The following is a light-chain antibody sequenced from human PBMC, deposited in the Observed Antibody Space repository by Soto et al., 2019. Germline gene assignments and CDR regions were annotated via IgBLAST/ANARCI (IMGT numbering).Light chain of an antibody. V-gene: IGLV1-40*01. CDR3: QSYDHSLTSVV. Sequence: QSALTQPPSVSGAPGHRVTISCTGSSSNIGANHDVHWYRQLPGTAPKLLIYVNDNRPSGVSDRFSGSRSGTSAVLAITGLQTEDEADYYCQSYDHSLTSVVFGGGTKVTVL. CDR1: SSNIGANHD. J-gene: IGLJ2*01. CDR2: VND.